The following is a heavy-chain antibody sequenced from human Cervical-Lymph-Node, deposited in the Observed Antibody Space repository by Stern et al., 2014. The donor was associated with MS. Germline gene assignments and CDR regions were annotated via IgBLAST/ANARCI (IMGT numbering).Heavy chain of an antibody. D-gene: IGHD1-26*01. V-gene: IGHV1-18*01. CDR1: GYSFTTFG. CDR3: ARGWELAP. CDR2: INTISGDT. J-gene: IGHJ4*02. Sequence: QVQLVQSGAEVKKPGASVKVSCKASGYSFTTFGISWVRQAPGQGLEWMGCINTISGDTNYAQSFQGRVTMTTDTSTGTAYMELSSLRSDDTAVYYCARGWELAPWGQGTLVTVSS.